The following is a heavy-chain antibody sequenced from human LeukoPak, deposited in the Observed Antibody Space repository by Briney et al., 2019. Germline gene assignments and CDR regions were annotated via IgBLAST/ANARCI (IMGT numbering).Heavy chain of an antibody. D-gene: IGHD3-9*01. J-gene: IGHJ5*02. CDR3: ARKENILTGYYDH. Sequence: PSETLSLTCTVSGGSISNYYWSWIRQPPGKGLEWIGYIYYSGSTNYSPSLKSRVTVSVDTSKNQFSVKLTSVTAADTAVYYCARKENILTGYYDHWGQGTLVTVSS. V-gene: IGHV4-59*08. CDR2: IYYSGST. CDR1: GGSISNYY.